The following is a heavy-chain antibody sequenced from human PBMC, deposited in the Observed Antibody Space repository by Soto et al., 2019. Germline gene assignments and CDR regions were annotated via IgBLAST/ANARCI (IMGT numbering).Heavy chain of an antibody. CDR3: ARGRSDYDILTRYQNYFDY. CDR1: GGSFSGYY. CDR2: INHRGST. J-gene: IGHJ4*02. D-gene: IGHD3-9*01. V-gene: IGHV4-34*01. Sequence: QVQLQQWGAGLLKPSETLSLTCAVYGGSFSGYYWSWIRQPPGKGLEWTGEINHRGSTNYNPSLKSLVTISIDTSKYHFSLKLSSVTAADTAVYYCARGRSDYDILTRYQNYFDYWGQGTLVTVSS.